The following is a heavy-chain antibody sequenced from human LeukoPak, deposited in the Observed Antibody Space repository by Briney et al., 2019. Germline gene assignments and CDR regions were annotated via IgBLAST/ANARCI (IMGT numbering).Heavy chain of an antibody. V-gene: IGHV1-2*06. CDR1: GYTLTGYY. D-gene: IGHD3-10*01. CDR2: INPIRGGT. Sequence: ASVKVSCKASGYTLTGYYMHWVRQAPGQGVEWMGRINPIRGGTNYVQKFESRVTMTRDWSISTAYMELSRLRSDHTAVYYCVRDVDYYCSGSHWGQGTLVTVSS. J-gene: IGHJ4*02. CDR3: VRDVDYYCSGSH.